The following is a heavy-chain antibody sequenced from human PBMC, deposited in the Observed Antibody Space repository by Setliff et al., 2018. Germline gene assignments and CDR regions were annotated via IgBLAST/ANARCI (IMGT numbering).Heavy chain of an antibody. V-gene: IGHV1-69*05. D-gene: IGHD5-18*01. CDR1: GGTFSSYG. CDR3: AREGVDTRSSTDYRYYMDL. Sequence: GASVKVSCKASGGTFSSYGISWVRQAPGQGLEWLGGTIPNFGTTNYAQEFQGRVTIITDGSTSTAYMELSSLRFEDTAVYYCAREGVDTRSSTDYRYYMDLWGKGTTVTVSS. J-gene: IGHJ6*03. CDR2: TIPNFGTT.